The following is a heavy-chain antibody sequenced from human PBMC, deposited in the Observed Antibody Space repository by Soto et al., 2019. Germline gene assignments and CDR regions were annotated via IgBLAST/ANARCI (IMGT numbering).Heavy chain of an antibody. J-gene: IGHJ3*02. CDR1: GYSFTSYW. CDR3: ARHGGYYYDSSGAFAI. Sequence: PGESLKISCKGSGYSFTSYWIGWVRQMPGKGLEWMGIIYPGDSDTRYSPSLQGQVTISADKSISTAYLQWSSLKASDTAMYYCARHGGYYYDSSGAFAIWGQGTMVTVSS. CDR2: IYPGDSDT. D-gene: IGHD3-22*01. V-gene: IGHV5-51*01.